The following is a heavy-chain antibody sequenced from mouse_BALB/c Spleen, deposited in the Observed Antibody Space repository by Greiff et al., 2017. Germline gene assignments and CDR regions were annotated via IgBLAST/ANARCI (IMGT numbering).Heavy chain of an antibody. CDR2: IYPGDGDT. CDR3: ARDGPCAMDY. V-gene: IGHV1-87*01. D-gene: IGHD2-3*01. CDR1: GYTFTSYW. Sequence: QVQLKQSGAELARPGASVKLSCKASGYTFTSYWMQWVKQRPGQGLEWIGAIYPGDGDTRYTQKFKGKATLTVDKSSSTAYMQLSSLASEDSAVYYCARDGPCAMDYWGQGTSVTVSS. J-gene: IGHJ4*01.